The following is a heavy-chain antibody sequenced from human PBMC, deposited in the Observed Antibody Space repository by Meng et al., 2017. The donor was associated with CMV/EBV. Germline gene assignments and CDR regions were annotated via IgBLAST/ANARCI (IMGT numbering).Heavy chain of an antibody. J-gene: IGHJ4*02. CDR2: IYTSGST. CDR1: GGSISSYY. D-gene: IGHD3-22*01. CDR3: ARGGLYYYDSSGHFDY. V-gene: IGHV4-4*07. Sequence: QGQLQGSGPGLVKPSETLSLPCTVSGGSISSYYWSWIRQPAGKGLEWIGRIYTSGSTNYNPSLKSRVTMSVDTSKNQFSLKLSSVTAADTAVYYCARGGLYYYDSSGHFDYWGQGTLVTVSS.